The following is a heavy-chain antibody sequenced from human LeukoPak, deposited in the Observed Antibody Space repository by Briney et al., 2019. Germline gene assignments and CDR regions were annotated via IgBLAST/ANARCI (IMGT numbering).Heavy chain of an antibody. D-gene: IGHD3-3*01. CDR1: GGSISSSSYY. J-gene: IGHJ2*01. V-gene: IGHV4-39*01. CDR2: IYYSGST. CDR3: ARHVETGTYYDFWSGYLVGGWYFDL. Sequence: SETLSLTCTVSGGSISSSSYYWGWIRQPPGKGLEWIGSIYYSGSTYYNPSLKSRVTISVDTSKNQFSLKLSSVTAADTAVYYCARHVETGTYYDFWSGYLVGGWYFDLWGRGTLVTVSS.